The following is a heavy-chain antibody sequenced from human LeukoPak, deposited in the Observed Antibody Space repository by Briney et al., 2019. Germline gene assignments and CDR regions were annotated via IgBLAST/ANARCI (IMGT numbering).Heavy chain of an antibody. V-gene: IGHV3-15*01. CDR2: INRNTDGGTT. CDR1: GITFSKAS. CDR3: TTYSNGWYAY. Sequence: GGSLRHSCAASGITFSKASMNGVRQAPGRGREWVCRINRNTDGGTTDYAARVECRFTISRENSHDTLYLKMHSLKTEDTALYYCTTYSNGWYAYWGQGTLVTVSS. D-gene: IGHD6-19*01. J-gene: IGHJ4*02.